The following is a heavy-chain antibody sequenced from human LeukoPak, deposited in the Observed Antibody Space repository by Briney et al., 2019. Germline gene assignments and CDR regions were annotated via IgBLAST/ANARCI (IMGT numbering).Heavy chain of an antibody. CDR2: IKEDGSRK. Sequence: GGSLRLSCAASGFTFSGHWMTWVRQAPGKGLEWVANIKEDGSRKNYVDSVKGRFTISRDNAENSLYLQMTSLRAEDTAMYYCATLLDYYDSSGFHQGGDWGQGTLVTVSS. CDR1: GFTFSGHW. CDR3: ATLLDYYDSSGFHQGGD. D-gene: IGHD3-22*01. J-gene: IGHJ4*02. V-gene: IGHV3-7*03.